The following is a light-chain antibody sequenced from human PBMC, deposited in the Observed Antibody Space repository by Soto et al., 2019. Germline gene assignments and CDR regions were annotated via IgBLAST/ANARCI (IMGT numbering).Light chain of an antibody. V-gene: IGLV1-40*01. Sequence: QSVLTQPPSMSGAPGQRVTISCTGSSSNIGAGYDVHWYLQLPGTAPKLVIYGNSNRPSGVPDRFSGSKSGTSGSLAITGLQAEDEADYYCQSYDSSLSGWVFGGGTKLTVL. CDR1: SSNIGAGYD. CDR3: QSYDSSLSGWV. CDR2: GNS. J-gene: IGLJ3*02.